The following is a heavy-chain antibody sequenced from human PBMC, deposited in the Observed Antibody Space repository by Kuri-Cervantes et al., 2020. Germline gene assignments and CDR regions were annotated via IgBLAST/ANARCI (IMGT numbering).Heavy chain of an antibody. V-gene: IGHV3-9*01. CDR2: ISWNSGSI. CDR3: AKDIGGYYDSSGYGGYFDY. J-gene: IGHJ4*02. D-gene: IGHD3-22*01. CDR1: GFTFDDYA. Sequence: SLKICCAASGFTFDDYAMHWVRQAPGKGLEWVSGISWNSGSIGYADSVKGRFTISRDNAKNSLYLQMNSLRAEDTALYYCAKDIGGYYDSSGYGGYFDYWGQGTLVTVSS.